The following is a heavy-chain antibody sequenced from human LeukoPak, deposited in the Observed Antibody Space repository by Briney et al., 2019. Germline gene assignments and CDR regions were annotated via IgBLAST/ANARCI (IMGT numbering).Heavy chain of an antibody. J-gene: IGHJ4*02. V-gene: IGHV3-11*03. CDR2: ISSSSGYT. CDR1: GFTFSDYY. CDR3: ASRSAGHFDY. Sequence: GGSLRLSCAASGFTFSDYYMSWIRQAPGKGLEWVSYISSSSGYTNYADSVKGRFTISRDNAKNSLYLQMNSLRAEDTAVYYCASRSAGHFDYWGQGTLVTVSS.